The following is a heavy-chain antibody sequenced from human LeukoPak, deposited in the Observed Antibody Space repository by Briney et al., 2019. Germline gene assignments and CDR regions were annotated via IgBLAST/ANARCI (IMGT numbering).Heavy chain of an antibody. V-gene: IGHV1-8*01. Sequence: ASVKVSCKASGYTLTSYDLNWERQATGPGLEWIVWMNPNSGNTGYAQKFQGRVTMTRNTSISTAYMELSSLRSEDTAVYYCARGFTMIVVVPGYWGQGTLVTVSS. CDR1: GYTLTSYD. J-gene: IGHJ4*02. CDR2: MNPNSGNT. CDR3: ARGFTMIVVVPGY. D-gene: IGHD3-22*01.